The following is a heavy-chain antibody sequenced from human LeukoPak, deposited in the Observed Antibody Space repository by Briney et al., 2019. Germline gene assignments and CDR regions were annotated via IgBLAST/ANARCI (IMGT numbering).Heavy chain of an antibody. D-gene: IGHD3-10*01. CDR1: GYSFTSYW. Sequence: GESLKIPCKGSGYSFTSYWIGWVRQMPGEGLEWMGIIYPGDSDTRYSPSFQGQVTISADKSISTAYLQWSSLKASDTAMYYCASLSYYYGSGSYYPDPFDYWGQGTLVTVSS. CDR2: IYPGDSDT. J-gene: IGHJ4*02. CDR3: ASLSYYYGSGSYYPDPFDY. V-gene: IGHV5-51*01.